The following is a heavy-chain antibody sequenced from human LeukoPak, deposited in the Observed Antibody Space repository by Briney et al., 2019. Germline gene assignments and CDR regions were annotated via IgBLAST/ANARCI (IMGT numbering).Heavy chain of an antibody. CDR1: GYSFTSYW. D-gene: IGHD6-19*01. CDR2: IDPSDSYT. CDR3: ARLGIAVAGTVNWFDP. Sequence: GESLKISCKGSGYSFTSYWISWVRQMPGKGLEWMGRIDPSDSYTNYSPSFRGHVTISADKSISTAYLQWSSLKASDTAMYYCARLGIAVAGTVNWFDPWGQGTLVTVSS. J-gene: IGHJ5*02. V-gene: IGHV5-10-1*01.